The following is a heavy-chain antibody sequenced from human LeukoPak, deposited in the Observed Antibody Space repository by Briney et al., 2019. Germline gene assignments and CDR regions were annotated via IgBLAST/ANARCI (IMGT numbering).Heavy chain of an antibody. J-gene: IGHJ6*02. Sequence: GASVKVSCKASGYTFTSYGISWVRQAPGQGIEWMGWISAYNGNTNYAQKLQGRVTMTTDTSTSTAYMELRSLRSDDTAVYYCARGPILVRGVIMADSVGGLDVWGQGTTVTVSS. D-gene: IGHD3-10*01. V-gene: IGHV1-18*01. CDR3: ARGPILVRGVIMADSVGGLDV. CDR1: GYTFTSYG. CDR2: ISAYNGNT.